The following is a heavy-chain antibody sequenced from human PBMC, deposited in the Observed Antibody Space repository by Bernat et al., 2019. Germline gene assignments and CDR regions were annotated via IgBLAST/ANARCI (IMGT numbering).Heavy chain of an antibody. J-gene: IGHJ6*03. Sequence: EVQLVESGGGLVQPGGSLRLSCAASGFIFRNYWMHWVRQAPAKGLVWVSRINSDGSSTSYADTVKGRFTIYGDTAGNTLYLQMSILRAEDTAVDYCAGWSGYDYYHYYMDVWGRGTTVTVSS. CDR3: AGWSGYDYYHYYMDV. D-gene: IGHD5-12*01. CDR1: GFIFRNYW. V-gene: IGHV3-74*01. CDR2: INSDGSST.